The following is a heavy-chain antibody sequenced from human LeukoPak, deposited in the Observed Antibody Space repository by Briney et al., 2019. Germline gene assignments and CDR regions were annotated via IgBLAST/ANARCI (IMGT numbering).Heavy chain of an antibody. V-gene: IGHV4-38-2*01. D-gene: IGHD5-18*01. J-gene: IGHJ3*02. CDR1: GHSICSGYY. Sequence: SETLSLTCAVSGHSICSGYYWGWIRQPPGKGVGWIWRMYHSGSTYYNASLKRRVTVSLDPSENQFSLRLTSVTAAGTAVYYCATYVEAPMVDAFDIWGERTVVTVSS. CDR2: MYHSGST. CDR3: ATYVEAPMVDAFDI.